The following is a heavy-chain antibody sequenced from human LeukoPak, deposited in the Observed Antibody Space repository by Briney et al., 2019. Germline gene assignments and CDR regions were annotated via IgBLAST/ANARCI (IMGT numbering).Heavy chain of an antibody. Sequence: SETLSLTCTVSGGSISSYYWSWIRQPPGKGLEWIGYIYYSGSTNYNPSLKSRVTISVDTSKNQFSLKLSSVTAADTAVYYCARRGMMATILWGQGTLVTVSS. CDR1: GGSISSYY. CDR3: ARRGMMATIL. V-gene: IGHV4-59*12. D-gene: IGHD5-24*01. J-gene: IGHJ4*02. CDR2: IYYSGST.